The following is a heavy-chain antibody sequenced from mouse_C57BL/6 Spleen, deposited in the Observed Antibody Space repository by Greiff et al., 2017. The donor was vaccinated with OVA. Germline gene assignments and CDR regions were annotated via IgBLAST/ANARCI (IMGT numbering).Heavy chain of an antibody. D-gene: IGHD1-1*01. V-gene: IGHV1-61*01. J-gene: IGHJ4*01. CDR3: AREGITDYYGSLYAMDY. CDR1: GYTFTSYW. CDR2: IYPSDSET. Sequence: VQLQQPGAELVRPGSSVKLSCKASGYTFTSYWMDWVKQRPGQGLEWIGNIYPSDSETHYNQKFKDKATLTVDKSSSTAYMQLSSLTSEDSAVYYCAREGITDYYGSLYAMDYWGQGTSVTVSS.